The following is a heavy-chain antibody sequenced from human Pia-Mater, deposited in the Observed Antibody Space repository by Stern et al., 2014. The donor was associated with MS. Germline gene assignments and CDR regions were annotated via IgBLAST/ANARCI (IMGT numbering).Heavy chain of an antibody. J-gene: IGHJ4*02. CDR3: SSGVGGSHYFDY. Sequence: VQLVQSGAEVKKPGSSGKVSCKASGDTFSTSLITWVRQAPGQGPEWMGGIIPTLGTQNSARRFQGEVTITADESTTAACMELSSLRSDDTAVYYCSSGVGGSHYFDYWGQGTLVTVSS. CDR1: GDTFSTSL. V-gene: IGHV1-69*01. D-gene: IGHD3-16*01. CDR2: IIPTLGTQ.